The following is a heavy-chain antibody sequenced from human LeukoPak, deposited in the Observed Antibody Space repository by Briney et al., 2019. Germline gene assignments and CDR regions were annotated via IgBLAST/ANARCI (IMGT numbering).Heavy chain of an antibody. Sequence: SETLSLTCAVSGGSISSNNWWSWVRHPPGKGLEWIGEIYHHGATNYNPSLKSRVTLSVDKSKNQFSLELRSVTAADTAVYYCARGGPVDAGTPHGMDVWGQGTTVTVSS. CDR2: IYHHGAT. J-gene: IGHJ6*02. CDR3: ARGGPVDAGTPHGMDV. D-gene: IGHD6-13*01. CDR1: GGSISSNNW. V-gene: IGHV4-4*02.